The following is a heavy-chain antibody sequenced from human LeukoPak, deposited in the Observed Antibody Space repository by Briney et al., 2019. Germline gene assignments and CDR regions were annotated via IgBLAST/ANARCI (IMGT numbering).Heavy chain of an antibody. J-gene: IGHJ6*03. V-gene: IGHV3-7*01. CDR1: GFTFSSYA. CDR2: IKQDGNEK. D-gene: IGHD3-10*01. CDR3: AREENYYYYMDV. Sequence: GGSLRLSCAATGFTFSSYAMSWVRQAPGKGLEWVANIKQDGNEKYYVDSVKGRFTISRDNAKNSLYLQMNSLRGEDTALYYCAREENYYYYMDVGGKGTTVTVSS.